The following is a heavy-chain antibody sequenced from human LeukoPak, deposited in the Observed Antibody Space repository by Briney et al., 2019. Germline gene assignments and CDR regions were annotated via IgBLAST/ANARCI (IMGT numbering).Heavy chain of an antibody. CDR2: INGYNGNT. D-gene: IGHD5-12*01. V-gene: IGHV1-18*04. Sequence: GASVKVSCKASGYTFINYGFTWVRQAPAQGLEGMGWINGYNGNTNYLHKFQDGVTMTTDTSTNTVYMELRSLSTDATAVYYCARVSTNSRVGGYDPQWYFDLWGRGTLVTVSS. CDR1: GYTFINYG. J-gene: IGHJ2*01. CDR3: ARVSTNSRVGGYDPQWYFDL.